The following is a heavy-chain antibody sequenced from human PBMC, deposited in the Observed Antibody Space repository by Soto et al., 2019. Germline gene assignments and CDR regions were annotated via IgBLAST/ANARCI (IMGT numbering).Heavy chain of an antibody. V-gene: IGHV4-34*01. D-gene: IGHD3-3*01. CDR1: GGSFSGYY. Sequence: SETLSLTCAVYGGSFSGYYWSWIRQPPGKGLEWIGEINHSGSTNYNPSLKSRVTISVDTSKNQFSLKLSSVTAADTAVYYCARGSYDFWSGYYLTSVSGAFDIWGQGTMVTVSS. CDR3: ARGSYDFWSGYYLTSVSGAFDI. J-gene: IGHJ3*02. CDR2: INHSGST.